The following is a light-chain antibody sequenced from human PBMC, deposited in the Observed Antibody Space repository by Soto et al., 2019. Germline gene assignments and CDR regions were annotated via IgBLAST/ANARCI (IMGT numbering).Light chain of an antibody. J-gene: IGLJ2*01. Sequence: QSALTQPPSASGTPGQRVTISCSGSSSNIGSNYVYWFQQLPGTAPKVLIDRNNQRPSGVPDRFSGSKSGTSASLAISGLRAEDEADYYCAAWDDSLRGLVFGGGTKLTVL. CDR3: AAWDDSLRGLV. V-gene: IGLV1-47*01. CDR1: SSNIGSNY. CDR2: RNN.